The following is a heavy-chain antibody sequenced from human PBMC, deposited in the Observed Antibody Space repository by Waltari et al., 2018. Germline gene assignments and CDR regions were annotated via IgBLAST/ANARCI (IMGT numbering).Heavy chain of an antibody. CDR1: EFTFSTYW. D-gene: IGHD3-10*01. CDR2: INYDGSEK. V-gene: IGHV3-7*03. CDR3: ATYRWLGY. J-gene: IGHJ4*02. Sequence: EVQMVESGGGLVQPGGSLRISCEVSEFTFSTYWMTWVRQASGRGLEWVANINYDGSEKNYVDSVKGRFSISRDNARNSLYLQMNSLRAEDTAVYYCATYRWLGYWGQGTLVTVSS.